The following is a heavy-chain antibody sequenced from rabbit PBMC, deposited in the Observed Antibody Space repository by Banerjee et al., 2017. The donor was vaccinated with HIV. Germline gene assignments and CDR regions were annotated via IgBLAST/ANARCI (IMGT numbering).Heavy chain of an antibody. CDR3: ARAGNPVYTLDSGMDL. CDR1: GFDFSSSYY. D-gene: IGHD4-2*01. Sequence: QQQLVESGGDLVQPEGSLTLTCKASGFDFSSSYYMCWVRQAPGKGLEWIACITAGSSGSTYYASWAKGRFTISKTSSTTVTLQMSSLTAADTATYFCARAGNPVYTLDSGMDLWGQGTLVTVS. V-gene: IGHV1S45*01. CDR2: ITAGSSGST. J-gene: IGHJ6*01.